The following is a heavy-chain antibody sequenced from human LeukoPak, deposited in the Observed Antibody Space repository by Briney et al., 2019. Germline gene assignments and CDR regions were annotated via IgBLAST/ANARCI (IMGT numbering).Heavy chain of an antibody. CDR1: GFTFSSYG. CDR2: ISGSGGST. J-gene: IGHJ4*02. D-gene: IGHD3-9*01. V-gene: IGHV3-23*01. Sequence: PGGSLRLSCAASGFTFSSYGMSWVRQAPGKGLEWVSAISGSGGSTYYADSVKGRFTIPRDNSKNTLYLQMNSLRAEDTAVYYCARYDILTGYYSDYWGQGTLVTVSS. CDR3: ARYDILTGYYSDY.